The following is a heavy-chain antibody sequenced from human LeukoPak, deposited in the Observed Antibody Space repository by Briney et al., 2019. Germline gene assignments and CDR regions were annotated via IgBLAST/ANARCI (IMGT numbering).Heavy chain of an antibody. CDR2: IYYSGST. Sequence: SDTLSLTCTVSGGSISSSSYYWGWIRQPPGKGLEWIGSIYYSGSTYYNPSLKSRVTISVDTSKNQFSLKLSSVTAADTAVYYCARASYSSSWYTKNWFDPWGQGTLVTVSS. J-gene: IGHJ5*02. V-gene: IGHV4-39*01. CDR1: GGSISSSSYY. D-gene: IGHD6-13*01. CDR3: ARASYSSSWYTKNWFDP.